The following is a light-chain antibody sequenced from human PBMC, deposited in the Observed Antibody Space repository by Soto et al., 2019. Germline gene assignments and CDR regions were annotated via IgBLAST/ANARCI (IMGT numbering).Light chain of an antibody. CDR3: CSYAGSYTWV. J-gene: IGLJ3*02. Sequence: QSALTQPRSVSGSPGQSVTISCTGTSSDVGGYEYVSWYQQDQGKDPQLIIYDVNKRHSGVHDRFSGSKSGNTASLTISGLQTDDETYYYCCSYAGSYTWVFGGGTKLTVL. V-gene: IGLV2-11*01. CDR1: SSDVGGYEY. CDR2: DVN.